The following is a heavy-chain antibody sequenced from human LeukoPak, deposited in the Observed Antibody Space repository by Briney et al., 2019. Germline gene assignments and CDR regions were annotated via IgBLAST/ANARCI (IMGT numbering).Heavy chain of an antibody. V-gene: IGHV4-59*01. CDR2: IYYSGST. Sequence: PSETLSLTCTVSGGSISSYYWSWIRQPPGKGLEWIGYIYYSGSTNYNPSLKSRVSLSVDTSQNQFSLMLSSVTAAGTAVSYRGRGLEHASGWSTDAFDIWGQGTMFTVSS. CDR3: GRGLEHASGWSTDAFDI. D-gene: IGHD6-19*01. CDR1: GGSISSYY. J-gene: IGHJ3*02.